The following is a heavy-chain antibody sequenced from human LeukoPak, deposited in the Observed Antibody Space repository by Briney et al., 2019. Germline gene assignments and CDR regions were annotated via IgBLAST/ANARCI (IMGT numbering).Heavy chain of an antibody. Sequence: PSETPSLTYAVYGGSFSGYYWSWIRQPPGKGLEWIGEINHSGSTNYNPSLKSRVTISVDTSKNQFSLKLSSVTAADTAVYYCARFYGGDAFDIWGQGTMVTVSS. CDR3: ARFYGGDAFDI. CDR1: GGSFSGYY. CDR2: INHSGST. V-gene: IGHV4-34*01. D-gene: IGHD3-16*01. J-gene: IGHJ3*02.